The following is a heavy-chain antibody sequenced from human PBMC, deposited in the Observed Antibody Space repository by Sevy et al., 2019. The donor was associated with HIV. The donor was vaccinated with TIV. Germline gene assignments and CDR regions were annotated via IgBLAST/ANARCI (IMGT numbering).Heavy chain of an antibody. D-gene: IGHD3-3*01. CDR2: ISTDATKQ. CDR3: VRELPMNGFWDFDS. V-gene: IGHV3-30*09. Sequence: GGSLRLSCVASGFTFSIYGIHWVRQAPGKGLEWMAVISTDATKQHFIDSVKGRFAMARDNSKYTVFLHMNNLRPDDTATYYCVRELPMNGFWDFDSSGQGTLVTVSS. CDR1: GFTFSIYG. J-gene: IGHJ4*02.